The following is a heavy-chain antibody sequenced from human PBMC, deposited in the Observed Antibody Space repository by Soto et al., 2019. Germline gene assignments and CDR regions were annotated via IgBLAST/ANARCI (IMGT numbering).Heavy chain of an antibody. CDR1: GYTLSGYS. CDR3: ARDVFCGGAPACPDMDV. V-gene: IGHV1-18*04. CDR2: IGGYNGNT. J-gene: IGHJ6*02. D-gene: IGHD2-21*01. Sequence: GASVKVSCKASGYTLSGYSITWVRQAPGQGLEWMGRIGGYNGNTNYARTLRGRLTLTTDTSTSTAYMELRSLTSDDTAVYYCARDVFCGGAPACPDMDVWGQGTTVTVSS.